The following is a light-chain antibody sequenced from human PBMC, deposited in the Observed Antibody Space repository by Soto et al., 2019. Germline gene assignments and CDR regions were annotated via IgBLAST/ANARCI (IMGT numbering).Light chain of an antibody. CDR2: SAS. V-gene: IGKV1-39*01. CDR3: QNYNSDPKS. J-gene: IGKJ1*01. CDR1: QSIRSH. Sequence: DLQMPHSPNSRSASVGDSVSIQPRASQSIRSHLNWYQQKPGKAPKLLIYSASTLQSGVPSRFSGSGSGTDFTLTISCLQSEDFATYYCQNYNSDPKSSGPGTEVDIK.